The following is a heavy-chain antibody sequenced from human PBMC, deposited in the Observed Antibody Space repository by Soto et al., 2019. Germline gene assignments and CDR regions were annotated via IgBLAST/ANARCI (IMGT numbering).Heavy chain of an antibody. V-gene: IGHV1-18*01. CDR2: ISAYNGNT. D-gene: IGHD3-3*01. CDR1: GYTFTSYG. CDR3: AVGGATIFGVATTYYYYGMDV. Sequence: ASVKGSCKASGYTFTSYGISWVRQAPGQGLEWMGWISAYNGNTNYAQKLQGRVTMTTDTSTSTAYMELRSLRSDDTAVYYFAVGGATIFGVATTYYYYGMDVWGQGTTVTVSS. J-gene: IGHJ6*02.